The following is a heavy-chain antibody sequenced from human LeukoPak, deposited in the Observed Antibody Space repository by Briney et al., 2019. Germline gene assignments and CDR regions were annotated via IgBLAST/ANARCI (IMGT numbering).Heavy chain of an antibody. V-gene: IGHV4-59*08. CDR1: GVSISSSY. Sequence: SETLSLTCTVSGVSISSSYWSWIRQPPGKGLEWIGYIYYTGSTNYNPSLKSRVTISVDTSKNQFSLKLSSVTAADTAVYYCARHGQKYDSSFDSWGQGTLVTVSS. J-gene: IGHJ4*02. CDR3: ARHGQKYDSSFDS. D-gene: IGHD6-13*01. CDR2: IYYTGST.